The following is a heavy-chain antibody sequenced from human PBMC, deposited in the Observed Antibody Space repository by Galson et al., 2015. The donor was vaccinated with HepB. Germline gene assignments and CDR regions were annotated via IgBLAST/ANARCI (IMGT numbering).Heavy chain of an antibody. V-gene: IGHV3-20*01. J-gene: IGHJ4*02. CDR3: ARVGAAYQLDY. Sequence: SLRLSCAASGFTFDDYGMTWVRQAAGKGLEWVSGINWSGGSTGYADSVKGRFTISRDNAKNSLYLQMNSLRAEDTALYHCARVGAAYQLDYWGQGTLVTVSS. CDR2: INWSGGST. D-gene: IGHD6-13*01. CDR1: GFTFDDYG.